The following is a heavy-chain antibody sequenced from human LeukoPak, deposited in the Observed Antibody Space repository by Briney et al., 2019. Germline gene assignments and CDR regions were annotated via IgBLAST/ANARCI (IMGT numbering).Heavy chain of an antibody. D-gene: IGHD4-23*01. CDR2: IRYDGSNK. CDR3: AKDLDYGGNLGAFDI. J-gene: IGHJ3*02. V-gene: IGHV3-30*02. CDR1: GFTFSSYG. Sequence: GGSLRLSCAASGFTFSSYGMHWVRQAPGKGLEWVAFIRYDGSNKYYADSVKGRFTISRDNSKNTLYLQMNSLRAEDTAVYYRAKDLDYGGNLGAFDIWGQGTMVTVSS.